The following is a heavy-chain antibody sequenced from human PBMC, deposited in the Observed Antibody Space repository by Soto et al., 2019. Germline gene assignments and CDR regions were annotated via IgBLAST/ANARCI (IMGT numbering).Heavy chain of an antibody. Sequence: SLRLSCSASVFNFAAYTMSWVRLTPGKGLEWVGFIRRIAYGGTTDYAASVKGRFTISRDDSRKIVYLQMSRLKIEDTAVYYCSRSLAIDFDSWGQGTLVTVSS. CDR2: IRRIAYGGTT. J-gene: IGHJ4*02. CDR1: VFNFAAYT. V-gene: IGHV3-49*04. CDR3: SRSLAIDFDS.